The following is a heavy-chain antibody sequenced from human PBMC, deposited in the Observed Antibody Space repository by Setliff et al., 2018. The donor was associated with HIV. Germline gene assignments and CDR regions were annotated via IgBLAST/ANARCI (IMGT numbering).Heavy chain of an antibody. V-gene: IGHV1-69-2*01. CDR1: GYRFTDFY. Sequence: ASVKVSCKTFGYRFTDFYVNWVRQAPGQGLEWMGRVDPEDGETKYAEKFQGRVTITADTSTDTVYMELSSLRSEDTAVYYCARDRPHNWFDPWGQGTLVTVSS. CDR3: ARDRPHNWFDP. J-gene: IGHJ5*02. CDR2: VDPEDGET.